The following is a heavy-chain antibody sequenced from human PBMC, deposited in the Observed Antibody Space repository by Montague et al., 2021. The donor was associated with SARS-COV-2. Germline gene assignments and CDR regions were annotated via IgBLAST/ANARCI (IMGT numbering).Heavy chain of an antibody. J-gene: IGHJ4*02. CDR1: GGSISSYY. Sequence: SETLSPTCTVSGGSISSYYWSWIRQPPGKGLEWIGYIYYSGSTNYNPSLKSRVTISVDTSKNQFSLKLSSVTAADTAVYYCARGFDYWGQGTLVTVSS. CDR3: ARGFDY. CDR2: IYYSGST. V-gene: IGHV4-59*13.